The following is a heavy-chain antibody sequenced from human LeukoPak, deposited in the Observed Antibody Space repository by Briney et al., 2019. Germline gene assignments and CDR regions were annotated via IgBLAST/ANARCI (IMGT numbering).Heavy chain of an antibody. Sequence: GGSLRLSCAASGFTFSSYSMNWVRQAPGKGLEWVSSISSSSSYIYCADSVKGRFTISRDNAKNSLYLQMNSLRAEDTAVYYCARERGSGWSPDYWGQGTLVTVSS. J-gene: IGHJ4*02. CDR2: ISSSSSYI. CDR1: GFTFSSYS. CDR3: ARERGSGWSPDY. D-gene: IGHD6-19*01. V-gene: IGHV3-21*01.